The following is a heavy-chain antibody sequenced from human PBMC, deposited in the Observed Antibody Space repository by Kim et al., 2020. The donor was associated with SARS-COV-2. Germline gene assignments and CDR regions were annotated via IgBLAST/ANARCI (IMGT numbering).Heavy chain of an antibody. CDR1: GFTFGDYA. Sequence: GGSLRLSCTASGFTFGDYAMSWFRQAPGKGLEWVGFIRSKAYGGTTEYAASVKGRFTISRDDSKSIAYLQMNSLKTEDTAVYYCTREDEYGGNSGSYYGMDVWGQGTTVTVSS. J-gene: IGHJ6*02. D-gene: IGHD4-17*01. CDR3: TREDEYGGNSGSYYGMDV. CDR2: IRSKAYGGTT. V-gene: IGHV3-49*03.